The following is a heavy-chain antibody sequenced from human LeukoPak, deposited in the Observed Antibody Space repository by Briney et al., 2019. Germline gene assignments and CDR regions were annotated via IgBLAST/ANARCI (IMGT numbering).Heavy chain of an antibody. CDR1: GYTFTGYY. Sequence: ASVKVSCKASGYTFTGYYMHWVRQAPGQGLEWMGWINPNSGGTNYAQKFQGRVTMTRDTSISTAYMELSRLRSEDTAVYYCARGYDSSGYYRFDYWGQGTLVTVSS. CDR3: ARGYDSSGYYRFDY. CDR2: INPNSGGT. J-gene: IGHJ4*02. D-gene: IGHD3-22*01. V-gene: IGHV1-2*02.